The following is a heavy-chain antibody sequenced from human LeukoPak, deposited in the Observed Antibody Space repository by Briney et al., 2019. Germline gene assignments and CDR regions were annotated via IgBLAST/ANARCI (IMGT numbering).Heavy chain of an antibody. Sequence: PGGSLRLSCAASGFTFSSYAMHWVRQAPGKGLEWVGFISYDGSNKYYTHSVNGRFTIPRDNSKNTLYVQVNSLTAEDTAVYYCAKDRFGYTGGWPPDYWGQGTLVTVSS. D-gene: IGHD6-19*01. V-gene: IGHV3-30*18. CDR1: GFTFSSYA. CDR3: AKDRFGYTGGWPPDY. J-gene: IGHJ4*02. CDR2: ISYDGSNK.